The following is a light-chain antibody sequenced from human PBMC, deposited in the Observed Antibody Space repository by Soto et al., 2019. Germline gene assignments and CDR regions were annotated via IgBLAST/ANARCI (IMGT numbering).Light chain of an antibody. CDR3: AAWDDSLSGVL. Sequence: QSVLTQPPSASGTPGQRVTISCSGSSSNIGTNYVYWYQQLPGTAPKLLIYRNNQRPSGVPDRFSGSKSGTSVSLAISGLRSEDEADYYCAAWDDSLSGVLFGGGTQLTVL. CDR1: SSNIGTNY. J-gene: IGLJ2*01. CDR2: RNN. V-gene: IGLV1-47*01.